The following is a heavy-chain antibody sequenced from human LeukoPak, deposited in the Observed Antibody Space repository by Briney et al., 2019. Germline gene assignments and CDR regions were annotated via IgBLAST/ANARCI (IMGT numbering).Heavy chain of an antibody. CDR2: IYYSGNT. CDR3: VRGPYGSGISNWFDP. Sequence: SETLSLTCTVSDGAIAGYSWSWIRQPPGKGLEWIGYIYYSGNTNYNPSLQSRVTVSVDTSKNQFSLKLTSVTAADTAVYYCVRGPYGSGISNWFDPWGQGTLVIVSS. V-gene: IGHV4-59*01. J-gene: IGHJ5*02. CDR1: DGAIAGYS. D-gene: IGHD3-10*01.